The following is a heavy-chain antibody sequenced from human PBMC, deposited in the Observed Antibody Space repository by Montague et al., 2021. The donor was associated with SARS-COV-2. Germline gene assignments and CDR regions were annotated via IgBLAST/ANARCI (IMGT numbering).Heavy chain of an antibody. CDR3: VRHPRTYNGFWRGYSGRLVLQFDS. D-gene: IGHD3-3*01. CDR2: IYHSGST. V-gene: IGHV4-39*01. Sequence: IYHSGSTYYSPSLKSRLSLSVETSKNQFSLKLTSVTAADTAVYFCVRHPRTYNGFWRGYSGRLVLQFDSWGQGTLVTVSS. J-gene: IGHJ4*02.